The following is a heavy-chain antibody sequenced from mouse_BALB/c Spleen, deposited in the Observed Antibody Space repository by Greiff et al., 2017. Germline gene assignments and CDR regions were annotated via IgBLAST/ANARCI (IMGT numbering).Heavy chain of an antibody. J-gene: IGHJ3*01. CDR1: GYTFTSYW. CDR3: TRYYYGSSYGWFAY. V-gene: IGHV1S127*01. CDR2: IDPSDSYT. D-gene: IGHD1-1*01. Sequence: VQLQQPGAELVKPGASVKMSCKASGYTFTSYWMHWVKQRPGQGLEWIGVIDPSDSYTSYNQKFKGKATLTVDTSSSTAYMQLSSLTSEDSAVYYCTRYYYGSSYGWFAYWGQGTLVTVSA.